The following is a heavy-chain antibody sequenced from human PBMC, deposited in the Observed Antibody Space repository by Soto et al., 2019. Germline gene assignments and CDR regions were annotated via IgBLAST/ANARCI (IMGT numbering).Heavy chain of an antibody. CDR2: IDPSDSYT. D-gene: IGHD3-16*01. V-gene: IGHV5-10-1*01. CDR3: AGHGTDCINYLSTTGMDA. CDR1: GYSFTRYW. Sequence: GESLKISCKSSGYSFTRYWISWVRQMPGKGLEWMGRIDPSDSYTNYCPSFQGHVTISADKSISTADLQWSSLQASGTAMYYCAGHGTDCINYLSTTGMDAWGKGDALTFSA. J-gene: IGHJ6*04.